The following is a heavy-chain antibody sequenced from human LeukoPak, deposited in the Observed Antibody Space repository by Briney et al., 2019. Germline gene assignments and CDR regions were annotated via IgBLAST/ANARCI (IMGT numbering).Heavy chain of an antibody. CDR3: AREDYSSWYFFDY. CDR1: GFTFSSYA. D-gene: IGHD6-13*01. Sequence: PGGSLRLSCAASGFTFSSYAMSWVRQAPGKGLEWVSGISGSGGSTYYADSVKGRFTISRDNAKNSLYLQMNSLRAEDTAVYYCAREDYSSWYFFDYWGQGTLVTVSS. V-gene: IGHV3-23*01. CDR2: ISGSGGST. J-gene: IGHJ4*02.